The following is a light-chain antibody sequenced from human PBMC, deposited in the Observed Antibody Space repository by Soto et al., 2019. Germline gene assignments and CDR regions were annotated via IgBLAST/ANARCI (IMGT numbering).Light chain of an antibody. CDR1: QSLLHSNGYNF. CDR2: LGS. CDR3: MQALQTPRT. J-gene: IGKJ1*01. Sequence: EIVMTQSPLSLPVTPGEPASISCKSSQSLLHSNGYNFLDWYLQKPGQSPRLLIYLGSNRASGVPDRFSGSGSGKDFTLKIRRVGAEDVGVYYCMQALQTPRTFAQGTKV. V-gene: IGKV2-28*01.